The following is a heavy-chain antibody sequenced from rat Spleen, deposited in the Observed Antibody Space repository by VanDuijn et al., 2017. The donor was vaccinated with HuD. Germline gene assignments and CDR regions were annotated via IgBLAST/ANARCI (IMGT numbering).Heavy chain of an antibody. CDR1: GFTFSDYN. CDR3: ATGPRILRLDWFTY. V-gene: IGHV5S10*01. Sequence: EVQLVESGGGLVQPGGSMKLSCAASGFTFSDYNMAWVRQAPKKGLEWVATIFYDGSGTYYRDSVKGRFTMSRDNAKSTLYLQMDSLKSEDTATYYCATGPRILRLDWFTYWGQGTLVTVSS. CDR2: IFYDGSGT. J-gene: IGHJ3*01. D-gene: IGHD1-6*01.